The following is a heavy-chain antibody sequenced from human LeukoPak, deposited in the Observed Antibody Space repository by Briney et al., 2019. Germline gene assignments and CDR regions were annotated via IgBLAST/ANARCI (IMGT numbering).Heavy chain of an antibody. CDR3: ARDLVTVTKGFDI. CDR1: ADSFSSHY. Sequence: SETLSLTCAVSADSFSSHYWTWIRQAPGKGLEWIGYISYIGSANYNPSLKSRVTISIDTSKNQFSLKLSSVTAADTAVYYCARDLVTVTKGFDIWGQGTMVSVSS. J-gene: IGHJ3*02. CDR2: ISYIGSA. V-gene: IGHV4-59*11. D-gene: IGHD4-17*01.